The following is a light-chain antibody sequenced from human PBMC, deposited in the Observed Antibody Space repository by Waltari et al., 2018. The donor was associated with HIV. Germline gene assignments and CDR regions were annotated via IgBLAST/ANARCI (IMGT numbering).Light chain of an antibody. J-gene: IGLJ2*01. CDR1: RSDVGGYES. V-gene: IGLV2-14*01. Sequence: QSALTQPASVSGSPGQSITISCTGTRSDVGGYESVSWYQQHPGKTPKLLIYEVNNRPSGVSNRFSGSKSGNTASLTISGLQAEDEADYYCSSYSSTISVLFGGGTKLTVL. CDR3: SSYSSTISVL. CDR2: EVN.